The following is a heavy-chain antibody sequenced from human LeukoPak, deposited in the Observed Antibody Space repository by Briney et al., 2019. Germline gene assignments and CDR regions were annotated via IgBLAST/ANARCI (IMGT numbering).Heavy chain of an antibody. D-gene: IGHD3-22*01. Sequence: PSETLSLTCTVSGGSISSSSYYWSWIRQPPGKGLEWIGYIYYSGSTNYNPSLKSRVTISVDTSKNQFSLKLSSVTAADTAVYYCARAIYPNYYDSSGYYIDYYYYGMDVWGQGTTVTVSS. CDR3: ARAIYPNYYDSSGYYIDYYYYGMDV. V-gene: IGHV4-61*01. CDR1: GGSISSSSYY. CDR2: IYYSGST. J-gene: IGHJ6*02.